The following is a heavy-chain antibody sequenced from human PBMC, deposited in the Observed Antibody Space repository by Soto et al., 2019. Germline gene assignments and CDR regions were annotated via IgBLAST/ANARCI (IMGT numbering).Heavy chain of an antibody. CDR3: AHGSYSSSWYGYYYYGMDV. CDR2: IYWDDDK. D-gene: IGHD6-13*01. J-gene: IGHJ6*02. V-gene: IGHV2-5*02. Sequence: QITLKESGPTLVKPTQTLTLTCTFSGFSLSTSGVGVGWIRQPPGKALEWLALIYWDDDKRYSPSLKSRLTITKDTYKNQVVLTMTNMDPVDTATYYCAHGSYSSSWYGYYYYGMDVWGQGTTVTVSS. CDR1: GFSLSTSGVG.